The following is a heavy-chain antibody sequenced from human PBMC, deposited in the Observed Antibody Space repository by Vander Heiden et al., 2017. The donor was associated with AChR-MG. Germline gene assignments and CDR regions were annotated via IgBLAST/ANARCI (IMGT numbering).Heavy chain of an antibody. J-gene: IGHJ3*01. CDR1: GFRFSAYW. V-gene: IGHV3-74*01. CDR2: ITTDGSTT. D-gene: IGHD2-21*02. CDR3: ARDWAYCVGDTC. Sequence: EVELVESGGGFVQPGGSLRLACAASGFRFSAYWMHWVRQAPGKGLVWVSGITTDGSTTIYADSVKVRFTISRDNAKNTLYLQINSLRAEDTAMYYCARDWAYCVGDTCWGQGTMGTGSS.